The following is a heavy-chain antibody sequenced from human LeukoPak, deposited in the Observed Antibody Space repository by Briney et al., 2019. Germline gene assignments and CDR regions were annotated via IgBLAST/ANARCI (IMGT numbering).Heavy chain of an antibody. CDR1: GFTFSSYA. Sequence: GGSLRLSCAASGFTFSSYAMSWVRQAPGKGLEWVSAISGSGGSTYYADSVKGRFTISRDNSKSTLYLQMNSLRAEDTAVYYCAKTLGKYSSYYFDYWGQGTLVTVSS. CDR2: ISGSGGST. D-gene: IGHD5-18*01. V-gene: IGHV3-23*01. CDR3: AKTLGKYSSYYFDY. J-gene: IGHJ4*02.